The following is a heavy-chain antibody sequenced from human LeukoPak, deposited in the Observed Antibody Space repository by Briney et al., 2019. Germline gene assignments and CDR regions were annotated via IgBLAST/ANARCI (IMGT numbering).Heavy chain of an antibody. CDR3: ARDTSSGTIWFGELYHGMDV. CDR2: ISSSSSYI. V-gene: IGHV3-21*01. J-gene: IGHJ6*02. CDR1: GFTFSSYA. D-gene: IGHD3-10*01. Sequence: GGSLRLSCAASGFTFSSYAMSWVRQAPGKGLEWVSSISSSSSYIYYADSVKGRFTISRDNAKNSLYLQMNSLRAEDTAVYYCARDTSSGTIWFGELYHGMDVWGQGTTVTVSS.